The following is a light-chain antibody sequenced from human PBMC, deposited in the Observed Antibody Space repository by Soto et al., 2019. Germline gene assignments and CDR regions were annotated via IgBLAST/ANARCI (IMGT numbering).Light chain of an antibody. J-gene: IGKJ1*01. CDR1: QSVSSSY. V-gene: IGKV3-20*01. CDR2: GAS. CDR3: QQYGSSPWT. Sequence: EIVLTQSPGTLSLSPGERATLSCRASQSVSSSYLAWYQQKPGQAPRLLIYGASSRATGIPDRFSGSGSGTDFTLTISRLEPEDFEVYYCQQYGSSPWTLGPGPTVDI.